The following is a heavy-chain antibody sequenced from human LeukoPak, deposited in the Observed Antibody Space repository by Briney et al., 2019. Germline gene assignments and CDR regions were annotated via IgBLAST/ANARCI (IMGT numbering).Heavy chain of an antibody. D-gene: IGHD1-20*01. CDR3: ARRRYNWNAIDY. CDR2: ISSSGSTI. J-gene: IGHJ4*02. V-gene: IGHV3-11*01. Sequence: GGSLRLSCAASGFTFSDFYMSWIRQAPGKGLEWVSYISSSGSTIYYADSVKGRFTISRDNAKNSLYLQMKSLRAEDTAVYYCARRRYNWNAIDYWGQGTLVTVSS. CDR1: GFTFSDFY.